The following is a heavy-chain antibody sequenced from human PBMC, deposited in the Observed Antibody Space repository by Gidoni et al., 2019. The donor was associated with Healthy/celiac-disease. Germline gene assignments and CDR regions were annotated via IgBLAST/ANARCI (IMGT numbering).Heavy chain of an antibody. CDR1: GFTFSSYD. V-gene: IGHV3-13*01. J-gene: IGHJ6*02. Sequence: EVQLVESGGGLVQPGGALRLSCAASGFTFSSYDMHWVRQATGKGLEWVSAIGTAGDTYYPGSVKGRFTSSRENAKNSLYLQMNSLRAGDTAVYYCARDKRKFGPGPGYYGMDVWGQGTTVTVSS. CDR2: IGTAGDT. CDR3: ARDKRKFGPGPGYYGMDV. D-gene: IGHD3-10*01.